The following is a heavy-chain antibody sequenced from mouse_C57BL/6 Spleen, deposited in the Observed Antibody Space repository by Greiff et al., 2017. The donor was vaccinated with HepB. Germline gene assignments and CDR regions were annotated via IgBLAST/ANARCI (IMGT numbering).Heavy chain of an antibody. CDR3: AREGPYGSRWGYFDY. CDR2: IYPGGGYT. J-gene: IGHJ3*01. CDR1: GYTFTNYW. D-gene: IGHD1-1*01. V-gene: IGHV1-63*01. Sequence: QVQLQQSGAELVRPGTSVKMSCKASGYTFTNYWIGWAKQRPGHGLEWIGDIYPGGGYTNYNEKFKGKATLTADKSSSTAYMQFSSLTSEDSAIYYCAREGPYGSRWGYFDYWGQGTLVTVSS.